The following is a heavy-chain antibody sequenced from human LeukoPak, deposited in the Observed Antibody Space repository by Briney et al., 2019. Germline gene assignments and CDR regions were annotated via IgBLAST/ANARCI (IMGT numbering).Heavy chain of an antibody. CDR3: ARGRSNRSNLPYSSSWPLDY. D-gene: IGHD6-13*01. CDR2: INHSGST. J-gene: IGHJ4*02. Sequence: PSETLSLTCAVYGGSFSGYYWSWIRQPPGKGLEWIGEINHSGSTNSNPSLKSRVTISVDTPKNQFSLKLSSVTAADTAVYYCARGRSNRSNLPYSSSWPLDYWGQGTLVTVSS. CDR1: GGSFSGYY. V-gene: IGHV4-34*01.